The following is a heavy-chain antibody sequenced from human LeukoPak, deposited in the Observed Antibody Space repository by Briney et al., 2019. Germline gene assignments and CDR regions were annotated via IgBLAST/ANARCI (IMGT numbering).Heavy chain of an antibody. D-gene: IGHD2-21*02. CDR2: IYPGDSDT. Sequence: GESLKISCKGSGYSFTSCWIGWVRQMPGKGLEWMGIIYPGDSDTRYSPSFQGQVTISADKSISTAYLQWSSLKASDTAMYYCARYCGGDCYSGGFDYWGQGTLVTVSS. CDR3: ARYCGGDCYSGGFDY. V-gene: IGHV5-51*01. J-gene: IGHJ4*02. CDR1: GYSFTSCW.